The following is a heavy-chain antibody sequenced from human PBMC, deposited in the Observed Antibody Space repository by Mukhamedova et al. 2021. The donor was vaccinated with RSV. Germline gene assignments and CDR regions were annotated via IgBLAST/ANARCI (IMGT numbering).Heavy chain of an antibody. V-gene: IGHV4-38-2*02. CDR2: IDHSGTT. J-gene: IGHJ5*01. D-gene: IGHD1-26*01. CDR3: ASDIPSGRFDS. Sequence: GWIRQPPGKGLEWIGSIDHSGTTYYAPSLKSRVTISVDTSKNQFSLKLNFLTAADTAVYYCASDIPSGRFDSWGQGTLVTVSS.